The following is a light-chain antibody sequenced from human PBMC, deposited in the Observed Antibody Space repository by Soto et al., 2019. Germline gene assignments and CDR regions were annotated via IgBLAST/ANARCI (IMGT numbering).Light chain of an antibody. CDR1: QGISSS. Sequence: DIQLTQSPSILSASVGDRVTVTCRARQGISSSLAWYQQRPGKAPKLLIYAASTLQTGVPSRFSGSGSGTEFTLTISSLQPEDVATYYCQHLNSYPPFGPGTKVDIK. J-gene: IGKJ3*01. CDR3: QHLNSYPP. CDR2: AAS. V-gene: IGKV1-9*01.